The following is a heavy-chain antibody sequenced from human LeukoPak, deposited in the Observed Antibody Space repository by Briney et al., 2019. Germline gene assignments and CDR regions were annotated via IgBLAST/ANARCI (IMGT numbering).Heavy chain of an antibody. CDR1: GFTFTTYW. J-gene: IGHJ5*02. D-gene: IGHD3-10*01. CDR3: VRAGASGTYGQFDA. V-gene: IGHV3-74*01. Sequence: PGGSLRHTCAASGFTFTTYWMHWVRQAPGKGLVWVARINIDGTTTYYADYVKGRFTISRDNAKNTVSLEMSSLRDDDTAVYHCVRAGASGTYGQFDAWGQGALVTVSS. CDR2: INIDGTTT.